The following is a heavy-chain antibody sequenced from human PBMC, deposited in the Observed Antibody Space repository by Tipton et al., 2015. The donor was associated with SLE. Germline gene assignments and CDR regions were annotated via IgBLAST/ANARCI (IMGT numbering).Heavy chain of an antibody. CDR2: ISTYNGNT. J-gene: IGHJ3*02. Sequence: QVQLVQSGAEVKKAGASMKVSCKASGYNFSNYGISWVRQAPGQGLEWMGWISTYNGNTNSAQKLQGRVTMTTDTSTSTAYMELRSLRSDDTAVYYCARGRMTRYGFDIWGQGTMVTVSS. CDR3: ARGRMTRYGFDI. CDR1: GYNFSNYG. V-gene: IGHV1-18*01. D-gene: IGHD2-21*02.